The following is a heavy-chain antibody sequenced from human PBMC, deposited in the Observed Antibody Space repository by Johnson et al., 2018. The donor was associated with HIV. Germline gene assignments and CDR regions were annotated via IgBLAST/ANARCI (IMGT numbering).Heavy chain of an antibody. Sequence: VQLVESGGGLVQPGGSLRLSCAASGFTVSGNYMSWVRQAPGKGLEWVSRINNDGSSTNYADSVKGRFTISRDNAKNTLYLQMSSLRAEDTALDYCARDRLREGYAFDIWGQGTMVTVSS. CDR2: INNDGSST. D-gene: IGHD1-26*01. V-gene: IGHV3-74*01. J-gene: IGHJ3*02. CDR1: GFTVSGNY. CDR3: ARDRLREGYAFDI.